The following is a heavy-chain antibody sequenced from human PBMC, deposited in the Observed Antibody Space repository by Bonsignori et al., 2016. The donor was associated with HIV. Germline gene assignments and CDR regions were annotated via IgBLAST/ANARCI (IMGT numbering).Heavy chain of an antibody. CDR3: ARFHLAVAGLDS. CDR1: TFTFSNCT. J-gene: IGHJ4*02. CDR2: ISKSSSFR. V-gene: IGHV3-21*02. D-gene: IGHD6-19*01. Sequence: EVQLVESGGGLVRPGGSLKLSCTASTFTFSNCTMNWVRQAPGKGLEWVSSISKSSSFRYYADSVKGRFTISRDNAKNSLFLQMNSLRAEDTAVYYCARFHLAVAGLDSWGRGNPGHR.